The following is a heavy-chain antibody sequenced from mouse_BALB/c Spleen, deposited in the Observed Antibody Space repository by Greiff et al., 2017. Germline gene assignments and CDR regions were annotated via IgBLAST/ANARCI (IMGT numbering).Heavy chain of an antibody. J-gene: IGHJ2*01. CDR2: ISSGGSYT. CDR1: GFTFSSYT. D-gene: IGHD2-3*01. CDR3: TSIDGYYVDY. Sequence: EVMLVESGGGLVKPGGSLKLSCAASGFTFSSYTMSWVRQTPEKRLEWVATISSGGSYTYYPDSVKGRFTISRDNAKNTLYLQMSSLKSEDTAMYYCTSIDGYYVDYWGQGTTLTVSS. V-gene: IGHV5-6-4*01.